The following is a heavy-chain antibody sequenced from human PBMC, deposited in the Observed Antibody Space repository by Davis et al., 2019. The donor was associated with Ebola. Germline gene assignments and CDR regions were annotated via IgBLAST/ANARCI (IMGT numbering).Heavy chain of an antibody. V-gene: IGHV1/OR15-3*02. D-gene: IGHD2-21*01. CDR1: GYTFTGYD. CDR2: VHGGNGNT. Sequence: AASVKVSCKASGYTFTGYDINWVRQAPGQGLEWMGWVHGGNGNTKYSQKFQGRVTITRDTSASTAYMELSSLRSEDTAVYFCARGGVAYSDLDYWGQGTLVAVSS. CDR3: ARGGVAYSDLDY. J-gene: IGHJ4*02.